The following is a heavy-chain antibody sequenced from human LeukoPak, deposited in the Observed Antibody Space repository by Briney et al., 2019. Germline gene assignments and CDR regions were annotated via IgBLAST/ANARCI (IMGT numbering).Heavy chain of an antibody. V-gene: IGHV4-39*01. CDR1: GGSISSSSYY. CDR2: IYYSGST. CDR3: ARQTAAGTVDFDY. J-gene: IGHJ4*02. D-gene: IGHD6-13*01. Sequence: SETLSLTCTVSGGSISSSSYYWGWIRQPPGKGLEWIGSIYYSGSTYYNPSLESRVTISVDTSKNQFSLKLSSVTAADTAVYYCARQTAAGTVDFDYWGQGTLVTVSS.